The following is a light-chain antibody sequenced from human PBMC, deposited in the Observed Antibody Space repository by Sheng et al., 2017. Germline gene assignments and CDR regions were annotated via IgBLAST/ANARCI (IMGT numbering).Light chain of an antibody. Sequence: DIQMTQSPATLSASVGDRVTITCRASQSINNWLAWYQQKPGRVPKFLIYKASSLQSGVPSRFSGSGSGTEFTLTITSLQPDDFATYYCQQYTSYPYTFGQGTKLEI. CDR1: QSINNW. CDR2: KAS. V-gene: IGKV1-5*03. J-gene: IGKJ2*01. CDR3: QQYTSYPYT.